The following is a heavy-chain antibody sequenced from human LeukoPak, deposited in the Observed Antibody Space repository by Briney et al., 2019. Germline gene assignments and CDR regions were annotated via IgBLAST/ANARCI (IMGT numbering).Heavy chain of an antibody. Sequence: GGSLRLSCAASGFTFSSYWMSWVRQAPGKGLEWVANIKQDGSEKYYVDSVKGRFTISRDNAKNSLYLQMNSLRVEDTAVYYCARGYGDYEYDNWFDPWGQGTLVTVSS. D-gene: IGHD4-17*01. V-gene: IGHV3-7*04. CDR3: ARGYGDYEYDNWFDP. CDR1: GFTFSSYW. CDR2: IKQDGSEK. J-gene: IGHJ5*02.